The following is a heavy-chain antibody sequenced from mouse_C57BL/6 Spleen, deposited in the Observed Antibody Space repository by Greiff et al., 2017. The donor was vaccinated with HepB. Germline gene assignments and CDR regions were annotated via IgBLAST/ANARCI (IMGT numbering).Heavy chain of an antibody. J-gene: IGHJ4*01. Sequence: VQLQQSGAELARPGASVKMSCKASGYTFTSYTMHWVKQRPGQGLEWIGYINPSSGYTKYNQKFKDKATLTADKSSSTAYMQLSSLTSEDSAVYYCARPNLLLRAMDHWGQGTSVTVSS. CDR3: ARPNLLLRAMDH. CDR2: INPSSGYT. CDR1: GYTFTSYT. D-gene: IGHD1-1*01. V-gene: IGHV1-4*01.